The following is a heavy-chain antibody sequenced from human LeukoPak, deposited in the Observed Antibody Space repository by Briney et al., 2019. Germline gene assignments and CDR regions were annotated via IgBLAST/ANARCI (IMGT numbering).Heavy chain of an antibody. Sequence: SETLSLTCAVYGGSFSGYYWSWIRQPPGKGLEWIGEINHSGSTNYNPSLKSRVTISVDTSKNQFSLKLSSVTAADTAVYYCARGGYGSGSYYTATFDYWGQGTLVTVSS. V-gene: IGHV4-34*01. D-gene: IGHD3-10*01. CDR2: INHSGST. J-gene: IGHJ4*02. CDR1: GGSFSGYY. CDR3: ARGGYGSGSYYTATFDY.